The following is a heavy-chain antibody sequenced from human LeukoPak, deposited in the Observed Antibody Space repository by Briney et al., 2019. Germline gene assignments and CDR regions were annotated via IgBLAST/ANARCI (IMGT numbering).Heavy chain of an antibody. Sequence: SETLSLTCTVSGGSISDYSWSWIRQPPGKGLEWIGNIYYSGSANHNPSLKSRVTISVDTSKNQFSLKLSSVTAADTALYYCARSGGYVLYFDYWGQATLVTVSS. V-gene: IGHV4-59*01. D-gene: IGHD5-12*01. CDR3: ARSGGYVLYFDY. CDR2: IYYSGSA. CDR1: GGSISDYS. J-gene: IGHJ4*02.